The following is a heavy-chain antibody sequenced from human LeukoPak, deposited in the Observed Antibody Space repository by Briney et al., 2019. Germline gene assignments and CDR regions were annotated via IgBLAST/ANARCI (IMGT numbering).Heavy chain of an antibody. CDR1: GFTFSYYG. CDR3: ARLVWSGSYYFDY. V-gene: IGHV3-30*03. D-gene: IGHD1-26*01. J-gene: IGHJ4*02. CDR2: ISYDGSNK. Sequence: GGSLRLSCAASGFTFSYYGMHWVRQAPGKGLEWVAVISYDGSNKYYADSVKGRFTISRDNSKNTLYLQMNSLRAEDMAVYYCARLVWSGSYYFDYWGQGTLVTVSS.